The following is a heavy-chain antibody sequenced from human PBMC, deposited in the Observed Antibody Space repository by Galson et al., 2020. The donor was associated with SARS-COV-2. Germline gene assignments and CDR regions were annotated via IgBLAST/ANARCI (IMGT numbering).Heavy chain of an antibody. CDR2: ISGNGRGT. Sequence: GGSLRLSCVVSGFTFSNYAMNWVRQAPGKGLEWVSTISGNGRGTYFADAVKGWFTISREKSMDTVVLQMNSLRAEDTAVYYCAKGGGYYFFDAFDSWGQGTLVTVSS. D-gene: IGHD3-3*01. CDR3: AKGGGYYFFDAFDS. CDR1: GFTFSNYA. V-gene: IGHV3-23*01. J-gene: IGHJ3*02.